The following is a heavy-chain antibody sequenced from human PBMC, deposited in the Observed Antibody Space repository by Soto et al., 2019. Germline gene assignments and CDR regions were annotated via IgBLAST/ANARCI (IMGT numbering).Heavy chain of an antibody. CDR1: GFTFSNYG. D-gene: IGHD3-3*01. CDR3: VKGPYHDLWSGYHPPFDY. V-gene: IGHV3-30*18. CDR2: ISYDGSKK. Sequence: HPGGSLRLSCAASGFTFSNYGIHWVRQAPGKGLEWVAAISYDGSKKYYAESARGRFSISRDSSKNTVYLQMSSLRAEDTAVYYCVKGPYHDLWSGYHPPFDYWGQGTLVTVSS. J-gene: IGHJ4*02.